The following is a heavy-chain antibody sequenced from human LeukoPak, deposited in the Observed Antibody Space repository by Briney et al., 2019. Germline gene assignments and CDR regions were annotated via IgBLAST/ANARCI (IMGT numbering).Heavy chain of an antibody. CDR3: ARDKWNPGY. Sequence: GGSLRLSCAASGFTFSSYSMNWVRQAPGKGLEWVSYIISSSSTISYADSVKGRFTVSRDNAKNSLYLQMNSLRVEDTGVYYCARDKWNPGYWGQGTLVTVSS. CDR2: IISSSSTI. CDR1: GFTFSSYS. V-gene: IGHV3-48*04. D-gene: IGHD1-20*01. J-gene: IGHJ4*02.